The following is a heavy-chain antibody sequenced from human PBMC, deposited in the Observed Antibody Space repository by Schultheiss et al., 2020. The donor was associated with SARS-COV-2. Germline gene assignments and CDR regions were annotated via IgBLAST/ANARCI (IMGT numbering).Heavy chain of an antibody. CDR3: AREAGDPSAPPLYYFDY. V-gene: IGHV1-18*01. Sequence: ASVKVSCKASGYTFSSYGISWVQQAPGQGLEWMGWISAYNGKTNYPQKLQGRVTMTTDTSTSTAYMDLRSLRSDDTAVYYCAREAGDPSAPPLYYFDYWGQGTLVTVSS. CDR1: GYTFSSYG. CDR2: ISAYNGKT. D-gene: IGHD3-10*01. J-gene: IGHJ4*02.